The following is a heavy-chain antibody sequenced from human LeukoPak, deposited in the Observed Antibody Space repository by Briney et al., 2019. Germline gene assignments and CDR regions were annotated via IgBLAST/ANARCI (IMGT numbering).Heavy chain of an antibody. CDR2: ISYDGSNK. CDR3: AKDDHIAVAGPDY. CDR1: GFTFSSYG. V-gene: IGHV3-30*18. J-gene: IGHJ4*02. Sequence: HPGRSLRLSCAASGFTFSSYGMHWVRQAPGKGLEWVAVISYDGSNKYYADSVKGRFTISRDNSKNTLYLQMNSLRAEDTAVYYCAKDDHIAVAGPDYWGQGTLVTVSS. D-gene: IGHD6-19*01.